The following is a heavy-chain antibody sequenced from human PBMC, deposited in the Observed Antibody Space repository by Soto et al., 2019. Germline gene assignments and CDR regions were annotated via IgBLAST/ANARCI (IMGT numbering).Heavy chain of an antibody. D-gene: IGHD3-9*01. CDR1: GFTFSSYA. CDR3: AKDVHYDIVTGIEYFDH. CDR2: ISGTGRVM. J-gene: IGHJ1*01. V-gene: IGHV3-23*01. Sequence: EVQLLESGGGLVQPGGSLKISCAVSGFTFSSYAMSWVRQAPGKGLEWVSGISGTGRVMNYAESVKGRFTISRDNPKNTLYLEMKSLRVEDTAVYYCAKDVHYDIVTGIEYFDHWGQGTLVTVSS.